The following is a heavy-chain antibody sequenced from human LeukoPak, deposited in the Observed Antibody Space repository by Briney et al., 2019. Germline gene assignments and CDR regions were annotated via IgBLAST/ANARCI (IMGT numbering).Heavy chain of an antibody. CDR2: IYTSGST. V-gene: IGHV4-4*09. D-gene: IGHD1-26*01. CDR3: ARHLFWGSYLVVAAFDI. J-gene: IGHJ3*02. CDR1: GGSISSYY. Sequence: SETLSLTCTVSGGSISSYYWSWIRQPPGKGLEWIGYIYTSGSTNYNPSLKSRVTISVDTSKNQFSLKLSSVTAADTAVYYCARHLFWGSYLVVAAFDIWGQGTMVTVSS.